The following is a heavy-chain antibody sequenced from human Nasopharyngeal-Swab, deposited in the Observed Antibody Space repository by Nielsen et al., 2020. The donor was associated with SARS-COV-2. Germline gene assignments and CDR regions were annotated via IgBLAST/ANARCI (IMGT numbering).Heavy chain of an antibody. J-gene: IGHJ4*02. CDR2: IKQDGSEK. CDR1: GFTFSSYW. Sequence: GGSLRLSCAASGFTFSSYWMSWVRQAPGKGLEWVANIKQDGSEKYYVDSVKGRFTISRDNAKNSLYLQMNSLRAEDTALYYCARDKSSTVTTFDYWGQGTLVTVSS. D-gene: IGHD4-17*01. CDR3: ARDKSSTVTTFDY. V-gene: IGHV3-7*03.